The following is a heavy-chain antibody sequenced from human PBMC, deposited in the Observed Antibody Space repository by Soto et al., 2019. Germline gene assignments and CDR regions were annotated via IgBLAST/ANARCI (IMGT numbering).Heavy chain of an antibody. Sequence: QVQLVESGGGVVQPGRSLRLSCAPSGFTFSNYAMHWVRQAPGKGLEWVAVISYDGSNKYYADSVKGRFTISRDNSKYTXXLQMNSLRAEDTAVYYCARDKRDLRFLEWSYYFDYWGQGTLVTVSS. J-gene: IGHJ4*02. CDR1: GFTFSNYA. CDR3: ARDKRDLRFLEWSYYFDY. CDR2: ISYDGSNK. D-gene: IGHD3-3*01. V-gene: IGHV3-30-3*01.